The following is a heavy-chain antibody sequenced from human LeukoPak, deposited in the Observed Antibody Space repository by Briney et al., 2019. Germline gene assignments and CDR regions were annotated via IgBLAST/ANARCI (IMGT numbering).Heavy chain of an antibody. CDR3: AREDCSGGSCYYY. V-gene: IGHV4-59*01. J-gene: IGHJ4*02. CDR1: DGSINSYY. D-gene: IGHD2-15*01. Sequence: PSETLSLTCSVSDGSINSYYWNWIRQPPGKGLEWIGYIYYSGSTNYNPSLKSRVTISVDTSKNQFSLKLSSVTAADTAVYYCAREDCSGGSCYYYWGQGTLVTVSS. CDR2: IYYSGST.